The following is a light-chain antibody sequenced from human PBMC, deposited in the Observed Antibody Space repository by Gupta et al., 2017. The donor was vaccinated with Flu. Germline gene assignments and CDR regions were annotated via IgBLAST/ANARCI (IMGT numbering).Light chain of an antibody. CDR3: NSRESSGCQLG. V-gene: IGLV3-19*01. Sequence: SSELTQDPAVSVALGQTVRITCQGDSLRNYYASWYQRKPGQAPILVIYGKNNRPSGIPDRFSGSTSGNTASLTITGAQAEDEADYYCNSRESSGCQLGFGTGTKVT. J-gene: IGLJ1*01. CDR1: SLRNYY. CDR2: GKN.